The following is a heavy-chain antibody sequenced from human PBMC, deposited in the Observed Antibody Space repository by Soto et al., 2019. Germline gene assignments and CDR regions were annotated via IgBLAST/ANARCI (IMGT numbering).Heavy chain of an antibody. J-gene: IGHJ6*02. Sequence: SETLSLTCTVSGGSISSGGYYWSWIRQHPGKGLEWIGYIYYSGSTYYNPSLKSRVTISVDTSKNQSYLKLSWLTSDDTAVYYCARAETIYGGNSLHYYYGMDVWGQGTTVTVSS. CDR2: IYYSGST. CDR3: ARAETIYGGNSLHYYYGMDV. V-gene: IGHV4-31*03. D-gene: IGHD4-17*01. CDR1: GGSISSGGYY.